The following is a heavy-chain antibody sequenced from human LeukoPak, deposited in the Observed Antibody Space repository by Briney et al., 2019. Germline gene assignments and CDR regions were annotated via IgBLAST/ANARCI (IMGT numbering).Heavy chain of an antibody. Sequence: GGSLRLSCAASGFTFSNYYMSWIRQAPGKGLEYIAYISNTGTTIDYADSVKGRFTISRDNSKNSLYLQMNSLRAEDTAVYYCAKDIYWGQGTLVTVSS. J-gene: IGHJ4*02. CDR2: ISNTGTTI. CDR3: AKDIY. CDR1: GFTFSNYY. V-gene: IGHV3-11*04.